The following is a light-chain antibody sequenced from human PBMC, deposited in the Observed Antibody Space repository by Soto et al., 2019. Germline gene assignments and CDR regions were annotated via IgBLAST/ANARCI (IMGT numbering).Light chain of an antibody. V-gene: IGKV3-15*01. CDR2: GAS. CDR3: QQYYNWPPGT. J-gene: IGKJ2*02. Sequence: EIVMTQSPATLSVSPGERATLSCRASQSISSNLAWYQQKPGQAPSLLLYGASTRATGIPARFSGSGSGTGFSLPIKSLQSEDFAGYYRQQYYNWPPGTFGQGTKLEIK. CDR1: QSISSN.